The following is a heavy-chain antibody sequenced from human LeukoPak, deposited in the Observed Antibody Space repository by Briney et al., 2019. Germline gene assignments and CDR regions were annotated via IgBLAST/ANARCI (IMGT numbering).Heavy chain of an antibody. Sequence: PGGSLRLSCAASGFTFSSYAMSWVRQAPGKGLEWVSAICGSGGSTYYADSGKGGVTNSRDKSKDTLYLQMSSLRAEDSAVYYCAKDQRGNFDYWGRGTLDTVSS. D-gene: IGHD3-10*01. CDR2: ICGSGGST. CDR1: GFTFSSYA. V-gene: IGHV3-23*01. J-gene: IGHJ4*02. CDR3: AKDQRGNFDY.